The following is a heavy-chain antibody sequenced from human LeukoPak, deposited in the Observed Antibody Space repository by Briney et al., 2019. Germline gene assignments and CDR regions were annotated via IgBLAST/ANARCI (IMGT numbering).Heavy chain of an antibody. CDR1: GGSVSSGSYY. CDR3: AREQADGGLDY. V-gene: IGHV4-61*01. CDR2: IYYSGST. D-gene: IGHD5-24*01. Sequence: TETPSLTCTVSGGSVSSGSYYWSLIRQPPGKGLEWIGYIYYSGSTNYNPSLKSRVTISVDTSKNQFSLKLSSVTAADTAVYYCAREQADGGLDYWGQGTLVTVSS. J-gene: IGHJ4*01.